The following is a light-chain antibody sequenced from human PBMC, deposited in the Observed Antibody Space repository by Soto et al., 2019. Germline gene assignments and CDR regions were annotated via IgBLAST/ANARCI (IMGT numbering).Light chain of an antibody. J-gene: IGKJ1*01. CDR3: QQSYSTPRT. V-gene: IGKV1-39*01. CDR2: AAS. Sequence: DIQVTQSPSSLSASGGDRVTITCRASQSISSYLNWYQQKPGKAPKLLIYAASSLQSGVPSRFSGSGSGTDFTLTISSLQPEDFATYYCQQSYSTPRTFGQGTKVDI. CDR1: QSISSY.